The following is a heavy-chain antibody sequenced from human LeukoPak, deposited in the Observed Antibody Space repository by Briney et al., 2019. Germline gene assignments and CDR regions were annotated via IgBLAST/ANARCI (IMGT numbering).Heavy chain of an antibody. CDR3: APSDSSGYPTN. J-gene: IGHJ4*02. Sequence: GGSLRLSCAASRFTFSSYGMHWVRQAPGKGLEWVAYIQYDGSNEQYADSVKGRFTISRDNSKNTLYLQMNSLRAEDTAVYYCAPSDSSGYPTNWGQGTLVTVSS. D-gene: IGHD3-22*01. CDR2: IQYDGSNE. CDR1: RFTFSSYG. V-gene: IGHV3-30*02.